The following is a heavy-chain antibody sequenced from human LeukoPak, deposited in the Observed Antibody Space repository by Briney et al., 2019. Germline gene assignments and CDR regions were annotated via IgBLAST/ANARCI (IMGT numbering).Heavy chain of an antibody. CDR1: GGSISSYY. J-gene: IGHJ3*02. CDR2: IYTSGST. CDR3: ARGPGGGLLGAFDI. Sequence: PSEILSLTCTVSGGSISSYYWSWIRQPAGKGLEWIGRIYTSGSTNYNPSLKSRVTMSVDTSKNQFSLKLSSVTAADTAVYYCARGPGGGLLGAFDIWGQGTMVTVSS. D-gene: IGHD2-15*01. V-gene: IGHV4-4*07.